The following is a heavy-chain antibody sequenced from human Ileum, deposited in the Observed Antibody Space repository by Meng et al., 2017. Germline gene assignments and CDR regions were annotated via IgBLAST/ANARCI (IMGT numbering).Heavy chain of an antibody. CDR2: ISQESGRT. V-gene: IGHV4-4*02. D-gene: IGHD2-21*01. CDR3: VRNEGYSLGD. CDR1: GDSISSRGW. Sequence: QVQLQESGPGLVKPSGTLSLTRAVSGDSISSRGWGSWVRQPPGKGLEWIGEISQESGRTNYNPSLKSRVTISLDKSKNQFSLNLNSVTAADTAVYYCVRNEGYSLGDWGQGTLVTVSS. J-gene: IGHJ4*02.